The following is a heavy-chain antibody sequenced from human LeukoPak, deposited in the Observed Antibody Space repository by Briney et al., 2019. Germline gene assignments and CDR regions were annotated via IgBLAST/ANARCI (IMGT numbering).Heavy chain of an antibody. CDR3: ARDVGRDTITTEIEY. Sequence: PGGSLRLSCAASGFTFSGSAMQWVRQAPGKGLEWVAVISSDGNKKNYADSVKGRFTISKDSSKNTLYLQMNTLRAEDTALYYCARDVGRDTITTEIEYWGQGTLVTVSS. CDR1: GFTFSGSA. D-gene: IGHD4-11*01. J-gene: IGHJ4*02. CDR2: ISSDGNKK. V-gene: IGHV3-30-3*01.